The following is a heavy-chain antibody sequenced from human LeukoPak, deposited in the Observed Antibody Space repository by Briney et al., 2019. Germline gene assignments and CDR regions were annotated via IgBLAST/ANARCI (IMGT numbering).Heavy chain of an antibody. Sequence: GGSLRLSCAASEFTFSSYSMNWVRQAPGKGLEWVSSISSSSSYIYYADSVKGRFTISRDNAKNSLYLQMNSLRAEDTAVYYCARVSLTSYNLYYFDYWGQGTLVTVSS. CDR1: EFTFSSYS. D-gene: IGHD1-1*01. CDR2: ISSSSSYI. J-gene: IGHJ4*02. CDR3: ARVSLTSYNLYYFDY. V-gene: IGHV3-21*01.